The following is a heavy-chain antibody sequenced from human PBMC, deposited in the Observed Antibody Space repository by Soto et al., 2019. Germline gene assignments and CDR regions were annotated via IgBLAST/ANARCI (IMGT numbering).Heavy chain of an antibody. V-gene: IGHV1-24*01. D-gene: IGHD4-17*01. CDR1: GYTLTELS. J-gene: IGHJ4*02. Sequence: ASVKVSCKVSGYTLTELSMHWVRQAPGKGLEWMGGFDPEDGETIYAQKFQGRVTMTEDTSTDTAYMELSSLRSEDTAVYYCATAGRRPYLMPTVYYFDYWGQGTLVTVSS. CDR3: ATAGRRPYLMPTVYYFDY. CDR2: FDPEDGET.